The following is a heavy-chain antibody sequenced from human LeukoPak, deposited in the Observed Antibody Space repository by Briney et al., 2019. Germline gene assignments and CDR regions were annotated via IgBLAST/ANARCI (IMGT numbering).Heavy chain of an antibody. Sequence: GGSLRLSCAASGFTFTSYWMHWVRQAPGKGLVWVSRINSDGSSTSYADSVKGRFTISRDNAKNTLYLQMNSLRAEDTAVFYCATLHVDTALVNFDYWGQRTLVTVSS. CDR1: GFTFTSYW. CDR3: ATLHVDTALVNFDY. J-gene: IGHJ4*02. D-gene: IGHD5-18*01. V-gene: IGHV3-74*01. CDR2: INSDGSST.